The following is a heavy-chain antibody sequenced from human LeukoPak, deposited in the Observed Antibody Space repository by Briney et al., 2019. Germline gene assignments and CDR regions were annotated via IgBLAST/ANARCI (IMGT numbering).Heavy chain of an antibody. CDR2: INRDGSST. Sequence: GGSLRLSCAASGFTFSKYCMHWVRQAPGKGLVWVSRINRDGSSTTYADSVKGRFTISRDNAKKTVYLQMNSLRVEDTAVYYCARGPSNSLGSEIDYWGQGTLVTVSS. V-gene: IGHV3-74*03. J-gene: IGHJ4*02. D-gene: IGHD1-14*01. CDR1: GFTFSKYC. CDR3: ARGPSNSLGSEIDY.